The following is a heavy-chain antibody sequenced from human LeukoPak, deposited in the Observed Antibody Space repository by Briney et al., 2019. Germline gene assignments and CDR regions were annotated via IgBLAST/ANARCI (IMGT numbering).Heavy chain of an antibody. Sequence: ASVKVSCKASGYTFTSYYMHWVRQAPGQGLEWMGIINPSGGSTSYAQKFQGRVTMTRDTSTSTVYMELSSLRSEDTAVYYCARHGNRATLRYFGWLFPMDAFDIWGQGTMVTVSS. D-gene: IGHD3-9*01. CDR1: GYTFTSYY. V-gene: IGHV1-46*01. CDR3: ARHGNRATLRYFGWLFPMDAFDI. J-gene: IGHJ3*02. CDR2: INPSGGST.